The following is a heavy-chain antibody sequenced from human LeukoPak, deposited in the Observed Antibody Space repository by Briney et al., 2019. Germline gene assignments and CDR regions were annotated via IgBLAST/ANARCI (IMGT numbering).Heavy chain of an antibody. CDR1: GFTVSSNY. D-gene: IGHD3-3*01. Sequence: GFLRLSCAASGFTVSSNYMSWVRQAPGKGLEWVSVIYSGGSTYYADSVKGRFTISRDNSKNTLYLQMNSLRAEDTAVYFCARGLPDYDFWGGYYKEAFDIWGQGTMVTVSS. J-gene: IGHJ3*02. CDR3: ARGLPDYDFWGGYYKEAFDI. V-gene: IGHV3-53*01. CDR2: IYSGGST.